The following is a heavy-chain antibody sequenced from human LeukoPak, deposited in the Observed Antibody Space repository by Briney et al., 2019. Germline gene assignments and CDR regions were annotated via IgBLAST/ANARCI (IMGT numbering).Heavy chain of an antibody. Sequence: PSETLSLTCTVSGGSISSYYWSWIRQPPGKGLEWIGYIYYSGSTNYNPSLKSQVTISVDTSKNQFSLKLSSVTAADTAVYYCARVPDDYYDSSGHYSRYWYFDLWXXXTLVTVSS. V-gene: IGHV4-59*01. CDR2: IYYSGST. D-gene: IGHD3-22*01. CDR3: ARVPDDYYDSSGHYSRYWYFDL. CDR1: GGSISSYY. J-gene: IGHJ2*01.